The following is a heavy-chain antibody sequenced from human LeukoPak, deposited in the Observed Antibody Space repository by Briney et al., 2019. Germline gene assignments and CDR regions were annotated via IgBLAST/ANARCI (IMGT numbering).Heavy chain of an antibody. J-gene: IGHJ4*02. D-gene: IGHD5-18*01. CDR2: ISGNGNTI. CDR1: GYSISSSSYY. CDR3: ARFGRGYSYGSDY. Sequence: LSLTCTVSGYSISSSSYYWGWIRQAPGKGLEWVSYISGNGNTIYYGDSVKGRFTVSRDNAKNSLYVQMDSLRAEDTAVYYCARFGRGYSYGSDYWGQGTLVTVSS. V-gene: IGHV3-11*01.